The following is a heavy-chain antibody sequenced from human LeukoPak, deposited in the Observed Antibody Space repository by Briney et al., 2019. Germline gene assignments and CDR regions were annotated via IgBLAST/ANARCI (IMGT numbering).Heavy chain of an antibody. D-gene: IGHD3-3*01. V-gene: IGHV4-34*01. CDR2: INHSGST. J-gene: IGHJ5*02. CDR3: ARGVYDFWSGISGNWFDP. CDR1: GGSFSGYY. Sequence: KPSETLSLTCAVYGGSFSGYYWSWIRQPPGKGLEWIGEINHSGSTNYNPSLKSRVTISVDTSKNQFSLKLSSVTAADTAVYYCARGVYDFWSGISGNWFDPWGQGTLVTVSS.